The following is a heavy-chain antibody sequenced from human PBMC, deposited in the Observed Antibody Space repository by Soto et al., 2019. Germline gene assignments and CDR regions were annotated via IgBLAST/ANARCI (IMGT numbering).Heavy chain of an antibody. CDR3: ARAHYGDYGYGMDV. CDR1: GGAISSGGYS. Sequence: QLQLQESGSGLVKPSQTLSLTCAVSGGAISSGGYSWSWIRQPPGKRLEWIGYIYHGGYTYYNPSLKSRVTISVDRSKNQFSLKLSSVTAADTAVYYCARAHYGDYGYGMDVWGQGTTVTVSS. J-gene: IGHJ6*02. V-gene: IGHV4-30-2*01. D-gene: IGHD4-17*01. CDR2: IYHGGYT.